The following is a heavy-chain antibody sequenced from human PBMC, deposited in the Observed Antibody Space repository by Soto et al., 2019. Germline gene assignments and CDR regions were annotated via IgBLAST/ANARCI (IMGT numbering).Heavy chain of an antibody. J-gene: IGHJ6*02. CDR1: GFTFSSYG. CDR3: ARDLAYSYCHYYGMDV. Sequence: QVQLVESGGGVVQPGRSLRLSCAASGFTFSSYGMHWVRQAPGKGLEWVAVIWYDGSNKYYADSVKGRFTISRDNSKNTMYLQMNSLRAEDTAVYYCARDLAYSYCHYYGMDVWGQGTTVTVSS. CDR2: IWYDGSNK. V-gene: IGHV3-33*01. D-gene: IGHD5-18*01.